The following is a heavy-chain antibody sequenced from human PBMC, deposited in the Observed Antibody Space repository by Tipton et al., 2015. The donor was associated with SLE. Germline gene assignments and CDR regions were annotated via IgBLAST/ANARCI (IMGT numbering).Heavy chain of an antibody. CDR2: IYPGDSDT. D-gene: IGHD2-15*01. Sequence: QSGAEVKKPGESLKISCKGSGYSFTSYWIGWVRQMPGKGLEWMGIIYPGDSDTRYSPSFQGQVTISADKSISTAYLQWSSLKASDTAMYYCARSLYCSGGSCYKNFQHWGQGTLVTVSS. CDR3: ARSLYCSGGSCYKNFQH. V-gene: IGHV5-51*03. CDR1: GYSFTSYW. J-gene: IGHJ1*01.